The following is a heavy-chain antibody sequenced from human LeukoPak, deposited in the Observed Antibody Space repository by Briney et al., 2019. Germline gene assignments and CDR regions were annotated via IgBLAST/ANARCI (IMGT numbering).Heavy chain of an antibody. CDR3: ARGGYSNGYDYDY. Sequence: GGSLRLSCAASGFTFSSYDMSWVRQAPGKGLESVSGISGSGGRTYYADSVKGRLTVSRDNSKNTVFLQMNSLRAEDTAIYYCARGGYSNGYDYDYWGQGTLVTVSS. D-gene: IGHD5-18*01. CDR1: GFTFSSYD. CDR2: ISGSGGRT. J-gene: IGHJ4*02. V-gene: IGHV3-23*01.